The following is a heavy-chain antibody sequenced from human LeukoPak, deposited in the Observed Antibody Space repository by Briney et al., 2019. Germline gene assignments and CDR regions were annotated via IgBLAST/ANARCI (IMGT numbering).Heavy chain of an antibody. D-gene: IGHD3/OR15-3a*01. J-gene: IGHJ4*02. Sequence: GGSLRHSCAASGFTFISYAMTWVRQVPGKGLEWVSSISGSGDIIYYADSVKGRFTISRDNSKNTLHVQMNSLRAEDTAVYYCAPSQGLDMIFNDWGQGTLVTVSS. V-gene: IGHV3-23*01. CDR2: ISGSGDII. CDR3: APSQGLDMIFND. CDR1: GFTFISYA.